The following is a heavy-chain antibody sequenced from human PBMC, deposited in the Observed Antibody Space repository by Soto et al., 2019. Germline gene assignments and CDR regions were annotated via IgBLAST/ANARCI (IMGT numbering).Heavy chain of an antibody. CDR3: ARDLVGATTVADAFDI. J-gene: IGHJ3*02. V-gene: IGHV1-69*08. D-gene: IGHD1-26*01. CDR2: IIPILGIA. CDR1: GGTFSSYT. Sequence: QIQLVQSGAGVKKPGSSVKVSCKASGGTFSSYTISWVRQAPGQGLEWMGRIIPILGIANYAQKFQGRVTITADKSTSTAYMELSSLRSEDTAVHYCARDLVGATTVADAFDIWGQGTMVTVSS.